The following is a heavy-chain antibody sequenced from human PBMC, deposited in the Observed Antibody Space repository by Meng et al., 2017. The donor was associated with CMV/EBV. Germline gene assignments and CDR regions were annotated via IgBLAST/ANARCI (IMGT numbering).Heavy chain of an antibody. V-gene: IGHV1-69*04. Sequence: SVKVSCKASGGTFSSYTISWVRQAPGQGLEWMGRIIPILGIANYAQKFQGRVTITADKSTSTAYMGLSSLRSEDTAVYYCAREASPYYDFWSGSFYGWFDPWGQGTLVTVSS. CDR1: GGTFSSYT. J-gene: IGHJ5*02. D-gene: IGHD3-3*01. CDR3: AREASPYYDFWSGSFYGWFDP. CDR2: IIPILGIA.